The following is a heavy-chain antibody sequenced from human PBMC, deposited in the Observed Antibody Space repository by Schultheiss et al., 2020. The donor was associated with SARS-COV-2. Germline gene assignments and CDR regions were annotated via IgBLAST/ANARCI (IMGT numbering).Heavy chain of an antibody. D-gene: IGHD6-19*01. CDR3: ARDYSSGYLYYYYGMDV. CDR2: ISSSGSTI. J-gene: IGHJ6*02. V-gene: IGHV3-48*03. Sequence: GGSLRLSCAASGFTFSSYEMNWVRQAPGKGLEWVSYISSSGSTIYYADSVKGRFTISRDNAKNSLYLQMNSLRAEDTAVYYCARDYSSGYLYYYYGMDVWGQGTAVTVSS. CDR1: GFTFSSYE.